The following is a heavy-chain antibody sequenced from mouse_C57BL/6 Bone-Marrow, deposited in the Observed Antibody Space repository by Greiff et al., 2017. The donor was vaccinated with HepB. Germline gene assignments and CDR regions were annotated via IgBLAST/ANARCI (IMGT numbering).Heavy chain of an antibody. V-gene: IGHV1-82*01. Sequence: QVQLQQSGPELVKPGASVKISCKASGYAFSSSWMNWVKQRPGKGLEWIGRIYPGDGDTNYNGKFKGKATLTADKSSSTAYMQLSSLTSEDSAVYFCARRWSPYYVDYWGQGTTLTVSS. CDR2: IYPGDGDT. D-gene: IGHD1-1*02. CDR3: ARRWSPYYVDY. CDR1: GYAFSSSW. J-gene: IGHJ2*01.